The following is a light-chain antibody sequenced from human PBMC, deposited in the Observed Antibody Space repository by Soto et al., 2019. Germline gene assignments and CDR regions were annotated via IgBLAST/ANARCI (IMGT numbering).Light chain of an antibody. CDR3: QVWASSTGV. J-gene: IGLJ3*02. CDR2: YDN. V-gene: IGLV3-21*04. Sequence: SSELTQPPSVSVAPGETASITCGGDNIGSRDVHWYQQKPGQAPVVVIYYDNDRPSGIPDRFSGSNSGNTATLTISRVEAGDEADYYCQVWASSTGVFGGGTKLTVL. CDR1: NIGSRD.